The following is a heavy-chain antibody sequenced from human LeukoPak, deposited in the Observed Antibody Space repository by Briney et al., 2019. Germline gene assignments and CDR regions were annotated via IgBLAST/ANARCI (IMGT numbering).Heavy chain of an antibody. Sequence: PGGSLRLSCAASGFTFEADGMSWVRQAPGKWLEWVSGINWNGDSTGYADSVKGRFTISRDNAKNALYLQMNSLRAEDTALYYCASAAAYYYYQYMDVWGKGTTVIVSS. V-gene: IGHV3-20*04. CDR2: INWNGDST. J-gene: IGHJ6*03. CDR3: ASAAAYYYYQYMDV. CDR1: GFTFEADG. D-gene: IGHD6-13*01.